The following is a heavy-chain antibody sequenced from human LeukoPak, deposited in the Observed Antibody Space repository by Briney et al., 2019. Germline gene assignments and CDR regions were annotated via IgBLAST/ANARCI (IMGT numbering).Heavy chain of an antibody. CDR3: ALGRHKNNYYYFDY. J-gene: IGHJ4*02. CDR1: GGSISSYY. CDR2: IYHSGST. D-gene: IGHD1/OR15-1a*01. Sequence: PSETLSLTCTVSGGSISSYYWSWIRQPPGKGLEWIGYIYHSGSTYYNPSLKSRVTISVDRSKNQFSLKLSSVTAADTAVYYCALGRHKNNYYYFDYWGQGTLVTVSS. V-gene: IGHV4-59*04.